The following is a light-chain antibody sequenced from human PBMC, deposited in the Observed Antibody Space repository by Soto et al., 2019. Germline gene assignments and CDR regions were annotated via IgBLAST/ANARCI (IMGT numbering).Light chain of an antibody. V-gene: IGKV3-15*01. CDR3: QQYNKWPLT. CDR2: HAS. CDR1: QSVSSN. Sequence: EIVMTQSPATLSVSPGDRATLSCRASQSVSSNLAWYQQKPGQAPRLLIYHASTRATGIPARFSGSGSGTEFTLTISSLQSEDFAVYYCQQYNKWPLTFGGGTKMEIK. J-gene: IGKJ4*01.